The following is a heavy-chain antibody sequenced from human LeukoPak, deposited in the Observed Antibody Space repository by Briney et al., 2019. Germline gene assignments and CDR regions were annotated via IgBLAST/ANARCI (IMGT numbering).Heavy chain of an antibody. V-gene: IGHV3-48*03. CDR2: ISSSGSTI. Sequence: GGSLRLSCAASGFTFSSYEMNWVRQAPGKGLEWLSYISSSGSTIYHADSVKGRFTISRDNAKNSLYVQMNSLRAEDTAVYYCARVSMTTVTTLGDYWGQGTLVTVSS. CDR3: ARVSMTTVTTLGDY. J-gene: IGHJ4*02. D-gene: IGHD4-11*01. CDR1: GFTFSSYE.